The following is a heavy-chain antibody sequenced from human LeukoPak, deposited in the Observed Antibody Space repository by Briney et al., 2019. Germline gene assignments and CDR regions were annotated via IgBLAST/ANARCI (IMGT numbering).Heavy chain of an antibody. Sequence: GASVKVSCKASGYTFTSYGISWVRQAPGQGLEWMGWISACNGNTNYAQKLQGRVTMTTDTSTSTAYMELRSLRSDDTAVYYCAKDTRLHFIRTLTGGYWGQGTLVTVSS. D-gene: IGHD1-14*01. CDR3: AKDTRLHFIRTLTGGY. V-gene: IGHV1-18*01. CDR2: ISACNGNT. J-gene: IGHJ4*02. CDR1: GYTFTSYG.